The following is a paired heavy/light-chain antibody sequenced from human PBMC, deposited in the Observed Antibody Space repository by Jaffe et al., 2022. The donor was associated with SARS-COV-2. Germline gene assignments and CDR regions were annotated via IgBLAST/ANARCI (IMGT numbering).Light chain of an antibody. V-gene: IGLV1-40*01. CDR3: QSYDSSLGGYV. J-gene: IGLJ1*01. CDR2: GNN. Sequence: QSVLTQPPSVSGAPGQRVTISCTGSSSNIGAGYDVHWYQQLPGTAPKLLIYGNNNRPSGVPDRFSGSKSGTSASLAITGLQAEDEADYYCQSYDSSLGGYVFGTGTKVTVL. CDR1: SSNIGAGYD.
Heavy chain of an antibody. CDR1: GGSISSGGYF. CDR2: IYHSGTT. D-gene: IGHD4-17*01. Sequence: QVQLQESGPGLVKPSQTLSLTCTVSGGSISSGGYFWSWIRQHPGKGLEWIGNIYHSGTTYYNPSLKSRVTISVDTSKNQFSLKLNSVTAADTAVYYCARLHPHRDYTDSVGWFDPWGQGALVTVSS. CDR3: ARLHPHRDYTDSVGWFDP. V-gene: IGHV4-31*03. J-gene: IGHJ5*02.